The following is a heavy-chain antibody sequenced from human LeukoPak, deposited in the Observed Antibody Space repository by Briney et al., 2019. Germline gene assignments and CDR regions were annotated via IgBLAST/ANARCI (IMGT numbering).Heavy chain of an antibody. V-gene: IGHV1-69*13. D-gene: IGHD6-6*01. J-gene: IGHJ5*02. Sequence: ASVKVSCTASGYTFTSYAISWVRQAPGQGLEWMGGIIPIFGTANYAQKFQGRVTITADESTSTAYMELSSLRSEDTAVYYCARGIAARPGWFDPWGQGTLVTVSS. CDR2: IIPIFGTA. CDR3: ARGIAARPGWFDP. CDR1: GYTFTSYA.